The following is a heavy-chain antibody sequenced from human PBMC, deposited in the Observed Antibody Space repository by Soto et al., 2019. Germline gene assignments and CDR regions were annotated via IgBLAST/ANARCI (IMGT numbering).Heavy chain of an antibody. Sequence: QVQLQESGPGLVKPSETLSLTCTVSGGSISSYYWSWIRQPPGKGLEWIGYIYYSGSTNYNPSLNKRLTRSVDTAKSQFSLKLSSVTAADTAVYYCARRYGGNFDYWGQGTLVTVSS. CDR3: ARRYGGNFDY. J-gene: IGHJ4*02. D-gene: IGHD1-26*01. CDR2: IYYSGST. V-gene: IGHV4-59*01. CDR1: GGSISSYY.